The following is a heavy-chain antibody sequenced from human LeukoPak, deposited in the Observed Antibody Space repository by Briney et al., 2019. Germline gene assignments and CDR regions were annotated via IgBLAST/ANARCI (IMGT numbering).Heavy chain of an antibody. J-gene: IGHJ5*02. CDR3: ARHEDYDIIA. CDR2: IFPGDYDT. V-gene: IGHV5-51*01. Sequence: GESLKISCKGSGYRFTSYWIGWVRQMPGKGLGWMGIIFPGDYDTRYSPSFQGQVTISADKSISTAYLKWSSLKASDTAMYYCARHEDYDIIAWGQGTLVTVSS. D-gene: IGHD3-22*01. CDR1: GYRFTSYW.